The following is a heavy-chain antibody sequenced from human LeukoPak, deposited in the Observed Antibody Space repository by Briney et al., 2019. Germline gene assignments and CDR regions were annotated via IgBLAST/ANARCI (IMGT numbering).Heavy chain of an antibody. D-gene: IGHD6-13*01. V-gene: IGHV3-7*01. Sequence: PGGSLRLSCAASGFTFSSYWMSWVRQAPGKGLEWVANIKQDGSEKYYVDSVKGRFTISRDNVKNSLYLQMNSLRAEDTAVYYCARATSYSSSWYDEGYYFDYWGQGTLVTVSS. CDR1: GFTFSSYW. CDR2: IKQDGSEK. CDR3: ARATSYSSSWYDEGYYFDY. J-gene: IGHJ4*02.